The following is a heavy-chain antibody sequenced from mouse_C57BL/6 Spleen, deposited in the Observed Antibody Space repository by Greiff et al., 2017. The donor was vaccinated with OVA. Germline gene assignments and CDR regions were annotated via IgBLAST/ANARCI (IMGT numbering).Heavy chain of an antibody. CDR3: ARSRDYGYYYAMDY. CDR2: IYPGDGDT. D-gene: IGHD2-2*01. CDR1: GYAFSSYW. J-gene: IGHJ4*01. V-gene: IGHV1-80*01. Sequence: VQRVESGAELVKPGASVKISCKASGYAFSSYWMNWVKQRPGKGLEWIGQIYPGDGDTNYNGKFKSKATLTVDTSSSTAYMPLSSLTSEDSAVYYCARSRDYGYYYAMDYWGQGTSVTVSS.